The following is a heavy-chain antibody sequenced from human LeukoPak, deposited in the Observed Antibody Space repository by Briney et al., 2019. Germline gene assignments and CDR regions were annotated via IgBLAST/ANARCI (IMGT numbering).Heavy chain of an antibody. J-gene: IGHJ6*03. V-gene: IGHV3-20*04. CDR3: ARAHPLGYCSSTSCLNYYYYYMDV. Sequence: GGSLRLSCAASGFSFSSYGLSWVRQAPGKGLEWVSGINWNGGSTGYADSVKGRFTISRDNAKNSLYLQMNSLRAEDTAVYYCARAHPLGYCSSTSCLNYYYYYMDVWGKGTTVTVSS. CDR2: INWNGGST. CDR1: GFSFSSYG. D-gene: IGHD2-2*01.